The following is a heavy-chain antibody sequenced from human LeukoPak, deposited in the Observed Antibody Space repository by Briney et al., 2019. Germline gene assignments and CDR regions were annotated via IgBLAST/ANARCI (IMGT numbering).Heavy chain of an antibody. V-gene: IGHV3-33*01. Sequence: RGGSLTPASAASGFTFTSFGIHWVSQAPGKGLEWVALIWYDGSNKYYADSVKGRFTISRDNSKNTLYLQMNSLRAEDTAVYFCARDAEAGAVCGGECYSGRYCDYWGRGTLVTVSS. CDR2: IWYDGSNK. CDR1: GFTFTSFG. D-gene: IGHD2-21*01. J-gene: IGHJ4*01. CDR3: ARDAEAGAVCGGECYSGRYCDY.